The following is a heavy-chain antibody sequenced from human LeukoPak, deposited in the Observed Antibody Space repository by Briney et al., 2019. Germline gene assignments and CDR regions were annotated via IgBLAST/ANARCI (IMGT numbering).Heavy chain of an antibody. CDR2: IWHDGSNQ. D-gene: IGHD3-22*01. J-gene: IGHJ4*02. V-gene: IGHV3-30*02. CDR1: GFTFSSYA. Sequence: GGSLRLSCAASGFTFSSYAMSWARQAPGKGLEWVAFIWHDGSNQYYSDSVKGRFTVSRDNSKNTLYLQMNSLRAEDAAVYYCAKDLSSGYACDYWGQGTLVTVSS. CDR3: AKDLSSGYACDY.